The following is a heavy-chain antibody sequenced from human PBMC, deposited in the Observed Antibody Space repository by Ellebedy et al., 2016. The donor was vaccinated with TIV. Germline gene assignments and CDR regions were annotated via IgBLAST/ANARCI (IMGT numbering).Heavy chain of an antibody. CDR2: IYPGDSDT. CDR3: ARHVAATYSSSLSRSYWYFDL. CDR1: GYSFTSYW. V-gene: IGHV5-51*01. J-gene: IGHJ2*01. Sequence: GGSLRLSCKGSGYSFTSYWIGWVRQMPGKGLEWMGIIYPGDSDTRYSPSFQGQVTISADKSISTAYLQWSSLKASDTAMYYCARHVAATYSSSLSRSYWYFDLWGRGTLVTVSS. D-gene: IGHD6-13*01.